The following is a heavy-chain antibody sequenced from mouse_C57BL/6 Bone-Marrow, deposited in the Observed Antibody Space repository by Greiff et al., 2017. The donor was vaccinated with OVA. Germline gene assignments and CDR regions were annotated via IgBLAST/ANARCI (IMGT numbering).Heavy chain of an antibody. V-gene: IGHV7-3*01. Sequence: EVQRVESGGGLVQPGGSLSLSCAASGFTFTDYYMSWVRQPPGKALEWLGFIRNKANGYTTEYSAFVKGRFTIFRDNSQSILYLQMNDLRAEDSTTYYCARWNHHAGAYRGQGTRVTVSA. CDR2: IRNKANGYTT. CDR3: ARWNHHAGAY. CDR1: GFTFTDYY. J-gene: IGHJ3*01.